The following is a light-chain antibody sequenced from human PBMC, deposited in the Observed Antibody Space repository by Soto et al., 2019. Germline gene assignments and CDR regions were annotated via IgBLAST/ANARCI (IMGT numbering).Light chain of an antibody. CDR1: SSDVGAYNY. V-gene: IGLV2-14*01. Sequence: QSALTQPASVSGSPGQSITISCTGTSSDVGAYNYVSWYQQHPGKPPKLIIYEVSDRPSGVSNRFSGSKSGNTASLTISGLQAEDEAVYYCSSYTTTSTTFGGGTKLTVL. CDR2: EVS. CDR3: SSYTTTSTT. J-gene: IGLJ3*02.